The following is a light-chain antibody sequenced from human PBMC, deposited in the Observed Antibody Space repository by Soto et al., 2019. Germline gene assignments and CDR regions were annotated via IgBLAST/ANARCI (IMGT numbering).Light chain of an antibody. CDR3: SAYAGSNTFV. Sequence: QSVLAQPPSASGSPGQSVTISCTGTSSDVGDKYVSWYQQHLGKAPKLIIYEVTLRPSGVPDRFSGSKSGNTASLTVSGLQADDEADYYCSAYAGSNTFVFGTGTKLTVL. V-gene: IGLV2-8*01. CDR2: EVT. J-gene: IGLJ1*01. CDR1: SSDVGDKY.